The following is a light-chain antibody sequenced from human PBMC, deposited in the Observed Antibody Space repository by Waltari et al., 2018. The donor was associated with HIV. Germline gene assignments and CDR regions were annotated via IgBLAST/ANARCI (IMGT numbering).Light chain of an antibody. J-gene: IGKJ3*01. Sequence: AIQMTQSPSSLSASVGDRVTITCRASQGIGNDLGWYQQKPRQAPKALIYAASSLQTGIPSRFSGSRSGTDFTLTISSLQTEDSATYYCLQDGSFPLTFGPGTKVDV. CDR3: LQDGSFPLT. V-gene: IGKV1-6*02. CDR2: AAS. CDR1: QGIGND.